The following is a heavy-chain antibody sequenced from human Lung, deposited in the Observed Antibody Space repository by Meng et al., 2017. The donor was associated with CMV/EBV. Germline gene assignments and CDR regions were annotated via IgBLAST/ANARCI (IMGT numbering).Heavy chain of an antibody. V-gene: IGHV3-23*01. D-gene: IGHD3-22*01. CDR1: GFTFSNYA. CDR2: ISGSGSRL. J-gene: IGHJ4*02. CDR3: AKTEYYDSSGYDK. Sequence: SXAASGFTFSNYAMSWVRQAPGKGLEWVSDISGSGSRLYYADSVTGRFTISRANSKNTLYLQMNSLRAEDTAVYYCAKTEYYDSSGYDKWGQGTLVTVSS.